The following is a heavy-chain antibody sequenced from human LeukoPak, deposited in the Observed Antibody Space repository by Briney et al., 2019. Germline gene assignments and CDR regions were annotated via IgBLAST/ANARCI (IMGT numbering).Heavy chain of an antibody. CDR3: ARYNYDFWSGYYTGDNYMDV. CDR2: IYYSGST. CDR1: GGSISSYY. D-gene: IGHD3-3*01. V-gene: IGHV4-59*01. J-gene: IGHJ6*03. Sequence: SETLSLTCTVSGGSISSYYWSWIRQPPGKGLEWIGYIYYSGSTNYNPSLKSRVTISVDTSKNQFSLKLSSVTAADTAVYYCARYNYDFWSGYYTGDNYMDVWGKGTTVTVSS.